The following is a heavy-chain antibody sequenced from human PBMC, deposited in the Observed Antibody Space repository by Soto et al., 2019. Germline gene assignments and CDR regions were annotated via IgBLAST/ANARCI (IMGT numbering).Heavy chain of an antibody. D-gene: IGHD5-18*01. CDR2: IFYSGST. CDR3: VCIFSGGYSYGLYYYGMDA. Sequence: PSETLSLTCTVSGGSISSSSYYWGWIRQPPGKGLEWIGSIFYSGSTYYNPSLKSRVTISVDTSKNQFSLKLSSVTAADTAMYYCVCIFSGGYSYGLYYYGMDAWGQGTTVT. CDR1: GGSISSSSYY. V-gene: IGHV4-39*01. J-gene: IGHJ6*02.